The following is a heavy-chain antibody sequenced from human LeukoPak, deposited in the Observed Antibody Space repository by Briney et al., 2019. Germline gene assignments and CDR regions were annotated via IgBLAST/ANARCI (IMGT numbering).Heavy chain of an antibody. CDR1: GGTFRSYA. D-gene: IGHD3-9*01. Sequence: SVKVSCKASGGTFRSYAISWVRQAPGQGLEWMGRIIPILGIANYAQKFQGRVTITADKSTSTAYMELSSLRSEDTAVYYCARGGYFDWFLDCWGQETLVTVSS. V-gene: IGHV1-69*04. J-gene: IGHJ4*02. CDR2: IIPILGIA. CDR3: ARGGYFDWFLDC.